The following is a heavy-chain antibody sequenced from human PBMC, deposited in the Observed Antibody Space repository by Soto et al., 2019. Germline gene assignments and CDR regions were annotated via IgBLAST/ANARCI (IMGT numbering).Heavy chain of an antibody. CDR2: ISAYNGNT. J-gene: IGHJ5*02. D-gene: IGHD6-19*01. CDR3: LRVLKQWLACNWFDA. CDR1: GYTFTSYG. V-gene: IGHV1-18*01. Sequence: ASVKVSCKASGYTFTSYGISWVRQAPGQGLAWMGWISAYNGNTNYAQKLQGRVTMTTDTSTRTADMELSSLTSDETAVYYFLRVLKQWLACNWFDAWGQGTMVTVSS.